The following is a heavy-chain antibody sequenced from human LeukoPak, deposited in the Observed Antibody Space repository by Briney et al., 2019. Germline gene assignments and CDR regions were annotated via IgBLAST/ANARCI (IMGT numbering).Heavy chain of an antibody. Sequence: PGGTLRLSCAASGFTFNRCGMHWVRQAPGKGLEWGTFITFDGSNKRYIDSVKGRFTISRDNSRNTLHLQMNSLRVEDTAVYYCAKDESESSGSFDYWGQGTLVTVSS. CDR2: ITFDGSNK. D-gene: IGHD3-22*01. CDR1: GFTFNRCG. V-gene: IGHV3-30*02. CDR3: AKDESESSGSFDY. J-gene: IGHJ4*02.